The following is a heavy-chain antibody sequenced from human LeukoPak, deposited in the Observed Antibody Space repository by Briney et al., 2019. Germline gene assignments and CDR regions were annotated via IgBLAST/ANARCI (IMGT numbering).Heavy chain of an antibody. J-gene: IGHJ4*02. V-gene: IGHV3-48*02. D-gene: IGHD1-1*01. CDR2: ISSSSGLI. CDR3: ARQPERRSDY. CDR1: GCTFSIYS. Sequence: GGSLRLSCAASGCTFSIYSMNWVRQAPGKGLEWVSYISSSSGLISYADSVKGRFTISRDNAKNSLYLQMDSLRDEDTAVYYCARQPERRSDYWGQGTLVTVSS.